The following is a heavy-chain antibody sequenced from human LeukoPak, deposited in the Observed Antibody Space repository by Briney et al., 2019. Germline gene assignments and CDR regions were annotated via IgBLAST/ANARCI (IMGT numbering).Heavy chain of an antibody. CDR3: ARDLSYYDFWSGYLFDY. Sequence: AGGSLRLSCAASGFTFSSYWMSWVRQAPGKGLQWVANIKLDGSENYYVDSVRGRFTISRDNAKNSLYLQMNSLRAEDTAVYYCARDLSYYDFWSGYLFDYWGQGTLVTVSS. CDR2: IKLDGSEN. V-gene: IGHV3-7*01. CDR1: GFTFSSYW. J-gene: IGHJ4*02. D-gene: IGHD3-3*01.